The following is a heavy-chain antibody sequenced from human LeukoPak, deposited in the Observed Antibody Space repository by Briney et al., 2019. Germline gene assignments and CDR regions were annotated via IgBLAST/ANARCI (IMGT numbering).Heavy chain of an antibody. Sequence: GGSLRLSCAASGFTVSSNYMSWVRQAPGKGLEWVSVIYSGGSTYYADSVKGRFTISRDNSKNTLYLQMNSLRAEDTAVYYCARDIVATIPDAFDIWGQGTMVTVSS. V-gene: IGHV3-53*01. CDR3: ARDIVATIPDAFDI. D-gene: IGHD5-12*01. CDR2: IYSGGST. CDR1: GFTVSSNY. J-gene: IGHJ3*02.